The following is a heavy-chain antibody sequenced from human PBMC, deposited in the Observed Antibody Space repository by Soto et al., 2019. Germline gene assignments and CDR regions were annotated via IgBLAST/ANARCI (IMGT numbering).Heavy chain of an antibody. Sequence: ASVKVSCKASGYTFTSYYMHWVRQAPGQGLEWMGIINPSGGSTSYAQKFQGRVTMTRDTSTSTVYMELSSLRSEDTAVYYCARAGDDCSTTTCYIIDYWGQGTLVTVSS. V-gene: IGHV1-46*01. J-gene: IGHJ4*02. CDR3: ARAGDDCSTTTCYIIDY. CDR2: INPSGGST. D-gene: IGHD2-2*02. CDR1: GYTFTSYY.